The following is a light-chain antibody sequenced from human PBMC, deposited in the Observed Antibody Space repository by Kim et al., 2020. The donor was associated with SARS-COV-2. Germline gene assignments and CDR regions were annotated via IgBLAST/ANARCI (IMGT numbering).Light chain of an antibody. CDR2: LEGSGSY. Sequence: SVKLTCTLSSGHSSYIIAWHQQQPGKVPRYLMKLEGSGSYNKGSGGPDRSSGSSSGSDRYLTISTLQSEDEADYYCETWDSNTRVFGGGTQLTVL. CDR3: ETWDSNTRV. V-gene: IGLV4-60*03. CDR1: SGHSSYI. J-gene: IGLJ3*02.